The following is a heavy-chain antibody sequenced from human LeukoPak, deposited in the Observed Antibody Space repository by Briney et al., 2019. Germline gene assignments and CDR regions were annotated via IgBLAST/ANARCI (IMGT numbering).Heavy chain of an antibody. CDR2: ISAYNGNT. D-gene: IGHD3-22*01. Sequence: ASVKVSCKASGYTFTSYYMHWVRQAPGQGLEWMGWISAYNGNTNYAQELQGRVTMTTDTSTSTAYMELRSLRSDDTAVYYCARYYDSSNYDHDFWGQGTLVTVSS. CDR3: ARYYDSSNYDHDF. V-gene: IGHV1-18*04. CDR1: GYTFTSYY. J-gene: IGHJ4*02.